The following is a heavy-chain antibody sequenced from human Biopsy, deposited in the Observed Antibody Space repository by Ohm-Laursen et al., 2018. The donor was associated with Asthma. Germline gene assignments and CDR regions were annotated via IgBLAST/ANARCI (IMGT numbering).Heavy chain of an antibody. Sequence: RFLRLSCAASGFSFNSYGMHWVRQAPGKGLEWVAVMSFDGRQTYYADSVKGRFTISRDNSKNTLYPQMNSLRAEDTAVYYCAKERYYDFWSGYPIWGQGTMVTVSS. CDR3: AKERYYDFWSGYPI. CDR1: GFSFNSYG. CDR2: MSFDGRQT. D-gene: IGHD3-3*01. J-gene: IGHJ3*02. V-gene: IGHV3-30*18.